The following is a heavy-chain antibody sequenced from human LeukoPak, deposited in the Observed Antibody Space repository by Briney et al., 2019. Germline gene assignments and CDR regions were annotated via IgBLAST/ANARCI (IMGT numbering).Heavy chain of an antibody. V-gene: IGHV1-46*01. J-gene: IGHJ3*02. D-gene: IGHD3-3*02. Sequence: ASVKVSCKASGYTFTSYYMHWVRQAPGQGLEWMRIINPSGGTTSYAQKFQGRVTMTRDTSTSTVYMELSSLRSEDTAVYYCARVPIFGVGPLLDAFDIWGQGTMVTVSS. CDR1: GYTFTSYY. CDR3: ARVPIFGVGPLLDAFDI. CDR2: INPSGGTT.